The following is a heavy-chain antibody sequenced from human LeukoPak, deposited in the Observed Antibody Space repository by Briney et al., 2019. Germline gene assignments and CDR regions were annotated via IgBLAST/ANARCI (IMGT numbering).Heavy chain of an antibody. Sequence: GGSLRLSCAASGFTFSTYWMTWVRQTPGKGLEWVANTKPDGSETYYVDSVRGRFTISRDNAKNSLYLQMNSLRDDDTAVYYCGEGGQSSSWFWVDWGQGTLVTVSS. CDR1: GFTFSTYW. V-gene: IGHV3-7*01. J-gene: IGHJ4*02. D-gene: IGHD6-13*01. CDR3: GEGGQSSSWFWVD. CDR2: TKPDGSET.